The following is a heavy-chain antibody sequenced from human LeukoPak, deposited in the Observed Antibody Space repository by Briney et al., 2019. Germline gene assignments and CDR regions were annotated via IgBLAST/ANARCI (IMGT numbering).Heavy chain of an antibody. D-gene: IGHD3-10*01. J-gene: IGHJ3*02. Sequence: ASVKVSCKASGYTFTDYYMHWVRQAPGQGLEWMGRINPYSGGTNYAQKFQGGVTMTRDTSIATIYMELSRLRSNDTAVYYCARAGSYGPTDAFDIWGQGTTVTVSS. CDR2: INPYSGGT. CDR1: GYTFTDYY. CDR3: ARAGSYGPTDAFDI. V-gene: IGHV1-2*06.